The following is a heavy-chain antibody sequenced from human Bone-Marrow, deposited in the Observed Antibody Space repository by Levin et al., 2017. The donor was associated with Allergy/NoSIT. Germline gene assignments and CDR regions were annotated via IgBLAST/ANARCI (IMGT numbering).Heavy chain of an antibody. D-gene: IGHD3-10*01. Sequence: KRGESLKISCKGSGYIFTNYWIGWVRQMPGKGLEWMGIIYPGDSDTRYSPSFQGQVTISADKSISTAYLQWSSLKASDTAIYYCARPLEGSDYYYGMDVWGQGTTVTVSS. CDR2: IYPGDSDT. CDR1: GYIFTNYW. CDR3: ARPLEGSDYYYGMDV. V-gene: IGHV5-51*01. J-gene: IGHJ6*02.